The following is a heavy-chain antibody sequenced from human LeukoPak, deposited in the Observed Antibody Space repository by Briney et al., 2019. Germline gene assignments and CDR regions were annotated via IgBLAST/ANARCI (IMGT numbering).Heavy chain of an antibody. J-gene: IGHJ6*03. CDR1: GYTFTSYG. D-gene: IGHD2-8*01. CDR2: ISAYNGNT. V-gene: IGHV1-18*01. CDR3: ARYVLMVYAEKQPTSQDYYYYVDV. Sequence: ASVKVSCKASGYTFTSYGISWVRQAPGQGLEWMGWISAYNGNTNYAQKLQGRVTMTTDTSTSTAYMELRSLRSDDTAVYYCARYVLMVYAEKQPTSQDYYYYVDVWGKGTTVTVSS.